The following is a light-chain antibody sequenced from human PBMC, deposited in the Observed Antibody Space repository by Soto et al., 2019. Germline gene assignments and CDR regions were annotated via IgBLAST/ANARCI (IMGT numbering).Light chain of an antibody. CDR2: AAS. Sequence: DIQMTQSPSSLSASVGDRVTITCRASQGISNYLAWYQQKPGKVPKLLIYAASTLQSGVPSRFSGSGSGTDFTLTISSLQSEDVATYYCPKYNSAPFTFGPGTKVDIK. J-gene: IGKJ3*01. CDR3: PKYNSAPFT. V-gene: IGKV1-27*01. CDR1: QGISNY.